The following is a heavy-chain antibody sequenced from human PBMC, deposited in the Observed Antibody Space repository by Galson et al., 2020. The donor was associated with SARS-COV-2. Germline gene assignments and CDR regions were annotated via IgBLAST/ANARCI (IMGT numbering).Heavy chain of an antibody. Sequence: GGSLRLSCAASGFTFSSYWMHWVRQAPGKGLVWVLRINSDGSSTSYADSVKGRFTISRDNAKNTLYLQMNSLRAEDTAVYYCRVATNSFDYWGQGTLVTVSS. J-gene: IGHJ4*02. CDR3: RVATNSFDY. V-gene: IGHV3-74*01. CDR2: INSDGSST. CDR1: GFTFSSYW. D-gene: IGHD5-12*01.